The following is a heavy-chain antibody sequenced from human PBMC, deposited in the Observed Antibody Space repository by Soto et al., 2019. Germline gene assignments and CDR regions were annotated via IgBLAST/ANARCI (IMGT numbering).Heavy chain of an antibody. V-gene: IGHV1-69*13. J-gene: IGHJ6*02. CDR3: QCVEAALPYYYYYGMDV. D-gene: IGHD5-18*01. Sequence: ASVKVSCKASGGTFSSYAISWVRQAPGQGLEWMGGIIPIFGTANYAQKFQGRVTITADESTSTAYMELSSLRSEDTAVYYCQCVEAALPYYYYYGMDVWGQGTTVTVSS. CDR1: GGTFSSYA. CDR2: IIPIFGTA.